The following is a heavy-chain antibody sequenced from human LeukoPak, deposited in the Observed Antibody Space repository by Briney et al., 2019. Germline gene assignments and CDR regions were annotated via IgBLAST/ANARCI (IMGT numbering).Heavy chain of an antibody. Sequence: SETLSLTCGVSGGSISSTNWWSWVRQPPGQGLEWIGEISPSGLTNYNPSLKSRVTMSLDKSKNHLSLNLTSVTAADTAVYYCSRESGAFSPFGYWGQGTLVTVSS. D-gene: IGHD1-26*01. CDR3: SRESGAFSPFGY. CDR1: GGSISSTNW. V-gene: IGHV4-4*02. CDR2: ISPSGLT. J-gene: IGHJ4*02.